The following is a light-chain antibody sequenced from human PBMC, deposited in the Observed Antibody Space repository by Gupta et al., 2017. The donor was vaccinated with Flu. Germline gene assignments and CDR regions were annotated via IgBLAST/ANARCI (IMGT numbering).Light chain of an antibody. J-gene: IGKJ4*01. CDR1: QSVSTY. CDR2: DSS. CDR3: QQRSNWPPGLT. V-gene: IGKV3-11*01. Sequence: VLPLSLAPRSLYPGERATLSCRASQSVSTYLAWYQQKPGQGPRLLIYDSSNRATGIPARFSGSGSGTDFTLTISSLEPEDFAVYYCQQRSNWPPGLTFGGGTKVEIK.